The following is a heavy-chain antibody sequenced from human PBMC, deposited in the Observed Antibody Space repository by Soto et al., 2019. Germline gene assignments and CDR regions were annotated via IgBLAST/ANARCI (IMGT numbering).Heavy chain of an antibody. CDR2: MNPNSGNT. J-gene: IGHJ6*02. CDR3: ARDRSEYYYGSGSYSYYYGMDV. D-gene: IGHD3-10*01. V-gene: IGHV1-8*01. CDR1: GYTFTSYD. Sequence: QVQLVQSGAEVTKPGASVKVSCKASGYTFTSYDINWVRQATGQGLEWMGWMNPNSGNTGYAQKFQVRVTMTRNTSISTAYMELSSLRSEDTAVYYCARDRSEYYYGSGSYSYYYGMDVWGQGPTVTVSS.